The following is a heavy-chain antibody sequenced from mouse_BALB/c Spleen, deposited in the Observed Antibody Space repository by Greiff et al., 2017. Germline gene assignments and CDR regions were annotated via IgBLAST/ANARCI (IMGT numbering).Heavy chain of an antibody. J-gene: IGHJ3*01. CDR3: TRSGYDYDLAWFAY. Sequence: QVHVKQSGAELVKPGASVKLSCKASGYTFTSYYMYWVKQRPGQGLEWIGEINPSNGGTNFNEKFKSKATLTVDKSSSTAYMQLSSLTSEDSAVYYCTRSGYDYDLAWFAYWGQGTLVTVSA. CDR2: INPSNGGT. V-gene: IGHV1S81*02. D-gene: IGHD2-4*01. CDR1: GYTFTSYY.